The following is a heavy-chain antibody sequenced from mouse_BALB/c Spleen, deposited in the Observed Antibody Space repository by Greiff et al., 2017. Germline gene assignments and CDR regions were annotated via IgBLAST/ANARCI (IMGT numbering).Heavy chain of an antibody. V-gene: IGHV10-1*02. D-gene: IGHD2-4*01. Sequence: GGGLVQPKGSLKLSCAASGFTFNTYAMNWVRQAPGKGLEWVARIRSKSNNYATYYADSVKDRFTISRDDSQSMLYLQMNNLKTEDTAMYYCVRQYDYDEGYYAMDYWGQGTSVTVSS. CDR1: GFTFNTYA. J-gene: IGHJ4*01. CDR2: IRSKSNNYAT. CDR3: VRQYDYDEGYYAMDY.